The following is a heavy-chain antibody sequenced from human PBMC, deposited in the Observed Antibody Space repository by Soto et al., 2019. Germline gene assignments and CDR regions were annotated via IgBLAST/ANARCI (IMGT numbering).Heavy chain of an antibody. J-gene: IGHJ4*02. CDR2: TYSRSKWYI. CDR3: ARDISSSLAY. CDR1: GDSVSTNSAA. D-gene: IGHD6-6*01. V-gene: IGHV6-1*01. Sequence: PSQTLSLTCAISGDSVSTNSAAWNWIRQSPSRGLEWLGRTYSRSKWYIDYAVSMKSRIIINPDTSKNQFSLQLNSVTPEDTAVYYGARDISSSLAYWGKGTLVPVSS.